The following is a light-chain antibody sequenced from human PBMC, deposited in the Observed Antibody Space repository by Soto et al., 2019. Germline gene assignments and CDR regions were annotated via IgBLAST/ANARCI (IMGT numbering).Light chain of an antibody. Sequence: QTVVTQEPSISVYPGGTVTLTCGLTSGSVSITSYPSWFQQTPGQAPRTLIYSTNTRSSGVSDRFSGSILGSKAALTITGAQAADESHYYCALYLGGGITVFGGGTQLTVL. V-gene: IGLV8-61*01. CDR2: STN. J-gene: IGLJ3*02. CDR3: ALYLGGGITV. CDR1: SGSVSITSY.